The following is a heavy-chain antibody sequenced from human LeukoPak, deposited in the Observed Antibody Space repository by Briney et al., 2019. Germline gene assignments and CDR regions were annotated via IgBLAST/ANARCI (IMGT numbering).Heavy chain of an antibody. CDR3: AKWAHGMDV. CDR1: GFTFSSYG. J-gene: IGHJ6*02. V-gene: IGHV3-30*18. Sequence: GRSLGLSCAASGFTFSSYGMHWVRQAPGKGLERGAVISYDGSNKYYADSVKGRFTISRDNSKNTLYLQMTSLRAENAAVYYCAKWAHGMDVWGQGTTVTVSS. CDR2: ISYDGSNK.